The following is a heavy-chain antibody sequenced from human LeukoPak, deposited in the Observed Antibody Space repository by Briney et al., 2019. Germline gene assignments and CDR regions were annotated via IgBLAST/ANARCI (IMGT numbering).Heavy chain of an antibody. J-gene: IGHJ4*02. CDR3: ANGELLPERFDY. V-gene: IGHV4-38-2*01. D-gene: IGHD3-10*01. Sequence: PSETLSLTCAVSGYSLSSGYYWGWIRQPPGKGLEWIGSIYHSGSTYYNPSLKSRVTISVDTSKNQFSLKLSSVTAADTAVYYCANGELLPERFDYWGQGTLFTVSS. CDR2: IYHSGST. CDR1: GYSLSSGYY.